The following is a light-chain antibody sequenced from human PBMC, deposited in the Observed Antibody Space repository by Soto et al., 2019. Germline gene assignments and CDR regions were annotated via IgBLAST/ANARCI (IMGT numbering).Light chain of an antibody. CDR2: AAS. Sequence: EIVLTQSPGTLSLSLGERATLSCRASQSVSSVRLAWSQQKPGPAPRLLIYAASTSATGIPDRFSGSRSGTDFTLTIIRLEPEDFSVYYCQQYGSSPLYTFGQGTKLEIK. CDR3: QQYGSSPLYT. J-gene: IGKJ2*01. V-gene: IGKV3-20*01. CDR1: QSVSSVR.